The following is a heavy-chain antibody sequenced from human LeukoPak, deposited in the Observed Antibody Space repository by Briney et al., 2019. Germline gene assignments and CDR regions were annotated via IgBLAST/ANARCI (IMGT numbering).Heavy chain of an antibody. CDR2: IRYDGSNK. J-gene: IGHJ4*02. D-gene: IGHD2-21*01. V-gene: IGHV3-30*02. CDR1: GFTFSSYG. CDR3: AKDGSINCGGDCYDFDY. Sequence: PGGSLRLSCAASGFTFSSYGMHWVRQAPGKGLEWVAFIRYDGSNKYYADSVKGRFTISRDNSKNTLYLQMNSLRAEDTAVYYCAKDGSINCGGDCYDFDYWGQGTLVTVSS.